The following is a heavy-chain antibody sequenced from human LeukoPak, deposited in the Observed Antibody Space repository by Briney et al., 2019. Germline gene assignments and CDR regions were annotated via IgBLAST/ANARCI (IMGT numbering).Heavy chain of an antibody. CDR1: GFTFSSYG. D-gene: IGHD4-17*01. CDR3: ARDSSMTTVTLKRSYYYYMDV. J-gene: IGHJ6*03. Sequence: GGSLRLSCAASGFTFSSYGMHWVRQAPGKGLEWVAVISYDGSNKYYADSVKGRFTISRDNAKNSLYLQMNSLRAEDTAVYYCARDSSMTTVTLKRSYYYYMDVWGKGTTVTVSS. V-gene: IGHV3-30*03. CDR2: ISYDGSNK.